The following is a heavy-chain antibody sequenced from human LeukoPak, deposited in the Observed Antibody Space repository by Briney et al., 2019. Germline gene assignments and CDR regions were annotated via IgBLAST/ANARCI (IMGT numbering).Heavy chain of an antibody. CDR3: ARGVCAFDI. CDR1: GFTFTSHW. CDR2: IREDGGEI. Sequence: PGGSLRLSCVASGFTFTSHWMTWVRQAPGKGLEWVANIREDGGEIYYLDSVKGRFTISRDNAKNSLYLQMNSLRAEDTAVYYCARGVCAFDIWGQGTMVTVSS. V-gene: IGHV3-7*04. J-gene: IGHJ3*02.